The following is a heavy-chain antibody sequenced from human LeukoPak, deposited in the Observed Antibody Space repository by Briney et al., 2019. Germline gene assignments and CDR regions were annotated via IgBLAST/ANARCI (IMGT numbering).Heavy chain of an antibody. Sequence: PSETLSLTCAVYGGSFSGYYWSWIRQPPGKGLEWIGEINHSGSTNYNPSLKSRGTISVDTSKNQFSLKLSSVTAADTAVYYCARGIAGSYYYYGMDVWGQGTTVTVSS. CDR2: INHSGST. CDR3: ARGIAGSYYYYGMDV. CDR1: GGSFSGYY. V-gene: IGHV4-34*01. D-gene: IGHD6-13*01. J-gene: IGHJ6*02.